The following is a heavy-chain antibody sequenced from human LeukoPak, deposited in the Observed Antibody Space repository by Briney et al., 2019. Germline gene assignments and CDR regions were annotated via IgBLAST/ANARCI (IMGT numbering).Heavy chain of an antibody. D-gene: IGHD3-22*01. Sequence: GASVKVSCTASGYTFTGYYMHWVRQAPGQGLEWMGWINPNSGGTNYAQKFQGRVTMTRDTSISTAYMELSSLRSDDTAVYYCARVEGGWDSSGYYFEYFQGWGQGSLVTVS. CDR3: ARVEGGWDSSGYYFEYFQG. CDR2: INPNSGGT. V-gene: IGHV1-2*02. CDR1: GYTFTGYY. J-gene: IGHJ1*01.